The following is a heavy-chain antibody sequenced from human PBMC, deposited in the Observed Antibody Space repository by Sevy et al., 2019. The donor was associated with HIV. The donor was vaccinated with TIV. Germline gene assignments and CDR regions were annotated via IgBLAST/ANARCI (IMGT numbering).Heavy chain of an antibody. CDR2: MSSSGTTI. D-gene: IGHD2-8*01. J-gene: IGHJ2*01. CDR3: ARDEGYDTNANCYFYFDL. CDR1: GFTFSDYY. V-gene: IGHV3-11*01. Sequence: GGSLRLSCAASGFTFSDYYMSWIRQVPGKGLEWVSYMSSSGTTINNADSVKGRFTISRDNAKKSLYLHMNSLRAEDSAVYYCARDEGYDTNANCYFYFDLWGRGTLVTVSS.